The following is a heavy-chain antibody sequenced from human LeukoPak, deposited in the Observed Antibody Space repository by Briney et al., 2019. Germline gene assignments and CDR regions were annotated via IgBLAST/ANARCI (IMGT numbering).Heavy chain of an antibody. D-gene: IGHD1-1*01. CDR2: IAPRDDGA. CDR1: GYSFSNYH. CDR3: AREVRNGIGATDY. Sequence: ASVKVSCKASGYSFSNYHVQGVRQAPAQGLEGVGIIAPRDDGADYAQNFHARVTMTRATSTSILYMDLSTLRPDDTAVSYCAREVRNGIGATDYWGQGTLVTVSS. J-gene: IGHJ4*02. V-gene: IGHV1-46*01.